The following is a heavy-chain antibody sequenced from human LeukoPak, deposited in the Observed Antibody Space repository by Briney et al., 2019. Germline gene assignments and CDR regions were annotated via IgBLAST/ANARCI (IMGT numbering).Heavy chain of an antibody. V-gene: IGHV3-23*01. CDR1: GFTFSSYA. J-gene: IGHJ6*03. D-gene: IGHD6-6*01. CDR2: ISGSGGST. CDR3: AKDGYSSSPDISYYYYMDV. Sequence: PGGSLRLSCAASGFTFSSYAMNGVGQAPGKGLKWVSYISGSGGSTYYADSVKGRFTISRDNSKNTLYLQMNSLRAEDTAVYYCAKDGYSSSPDISYYYYMDVWGKGTTVTVSS.